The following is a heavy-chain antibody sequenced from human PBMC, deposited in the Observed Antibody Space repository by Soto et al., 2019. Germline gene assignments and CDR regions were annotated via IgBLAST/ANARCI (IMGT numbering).Heavy chain of an antibody. J-gene: IGHJ4*02. Sequence: EVQLVESGGGLVKPGGSLRLSCAASGFTFSNAWMNWVRQAPGKGLEWVGSIKSKTDGGTTDYAAPVKGRFTISRDDSKNTLYLQMNSLKTEDTAVYYCTTVYGSGSPPDYWGQGTLVTVSS. CDR1: GFTFSNAW. V-gene: IGHV3-15*07. D-gene: IGHD3-10*01. CDR2: IKSKTDGGTT. CDR3: TTVYGSGSPPDY.